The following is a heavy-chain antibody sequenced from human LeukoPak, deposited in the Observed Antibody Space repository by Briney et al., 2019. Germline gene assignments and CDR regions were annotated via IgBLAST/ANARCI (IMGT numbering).Heavy chain of an antibody. V-gene: IGHV4-4*02. D-gene: IGHD5-18*01. CDR2: IYYSGRT. CDR1: GGSIGSSYW. Sequence: SETLSLTCAVSGGSIGSSYWWTWVRQPPGKGLEWIGAIYYSGRTNYNPSLMSRVTISVDKSKNQFSLKLSSVTAADTAVYYCARGRYSYGYPFDYWGQGTLVTVSS. CDR3: ARGRYSYGYPFDY. J-gene: IGHJ4*02.